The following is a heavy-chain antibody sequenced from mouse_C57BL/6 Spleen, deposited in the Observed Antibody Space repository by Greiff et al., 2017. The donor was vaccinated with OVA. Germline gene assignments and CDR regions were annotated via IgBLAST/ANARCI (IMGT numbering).Heavy chain of an antibody. J-gene: IGHJ4*01. V-gene: IGHV1-80*01. CDR1: GYAFSSYW. CDR2: IYPGDGDT. CDR3: AIEEAYYTLYAMDY. Sequence: VQLQQSGAELVKPGASVKISCKASGYAFSSYWMNWVKQRPGKGLEWIGQIYPGDGDTNYNGKFKGKATLTADKSSSTAYMQLSSLTSEDSAVYFCAIEEAYYTLYAMDYWGQGTSVTVSS. D-gene: IGHD2-12*01.